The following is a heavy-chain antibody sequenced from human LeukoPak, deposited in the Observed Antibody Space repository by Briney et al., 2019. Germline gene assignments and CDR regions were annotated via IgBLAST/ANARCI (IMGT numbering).Heavy chain of an antibody. CDR3: ARAPASYTVDY. D-gene: IGHD2-2*02. V-gene: IGHV4-30-4*08. J-gene: IGHJ4*02. CDR1: GGSISSGDYY. Sequence: PSETLSLTCTVSGGSISSGDYYWSWIRQPPGKGLEWIGYIYYGGSTYYNPSLKSRVTISVDTSKNQFSLKLSSVTAADTAVYYCARAPASYTVDYWGQGTLVTVSS. CDR2: IYYGGST.